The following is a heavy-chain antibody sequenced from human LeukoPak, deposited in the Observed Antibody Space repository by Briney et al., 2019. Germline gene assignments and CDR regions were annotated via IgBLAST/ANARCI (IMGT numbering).Heavy chain of an antibody. Sequence: GGSLRLSCAASGFTFSTYGMHWVRQAPGKGLEWVATIWYDGSHKFYGDSVKDRFTISRDNSKNTLFLQMNSLRAEDTAVYYCARDRGSYYDSSGPLGAFDIWGQGTMATVSS. J-gene: IGHJ3*02. CDR2: IWYDGSHK. CDR3: ARDRGSYYDSSGPLGAFDI. CDR1: GFTFSTYG. V-gene: IGHV3-33*01. D-gene: IGHD3-22*01.